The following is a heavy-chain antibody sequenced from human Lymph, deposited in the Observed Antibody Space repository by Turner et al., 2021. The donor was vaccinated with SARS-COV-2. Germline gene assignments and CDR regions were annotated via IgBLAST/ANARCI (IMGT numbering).Heavy chain of an antibody. CDR3: ARQTVNNWVDP. D-gene: IGHD2-21*02. CDR1: GGSMNNNY. J-gene: IGHJ5*02. V-gene: IGHV4-59*01. CDR2: IFYRGST. Sequence: QVQLQESGPRLVKPLETLSLTCTVSGGSMNNNYWSWIRQPPGKRLEWIGIIFYRGSTNYNPSLKSRVTISVDTSENQFSLKLTSVTAADTAIYYCARQTVNNWVDPWGQGTLVTVSS.